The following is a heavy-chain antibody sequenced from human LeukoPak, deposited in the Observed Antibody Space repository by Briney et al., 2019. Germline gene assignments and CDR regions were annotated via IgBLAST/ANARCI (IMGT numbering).Heavy chain of an antibody. CDR1: GGSISSYY. J-gene: IGHJ4*02. CDR2: IYYSGST. CDR3: ARIRRARSSSWIPY. V-gene: IGHV4-59*12. Sequence: PSETLSLTCTVSGGSISSYYWSWIRQPPGKGLEWIGYIYYSGSTNYNPSLKSRVTISVDTSKNQFSLKLSSVTAADTAVYYCARIRRARSSSWIPYWGQGTLVTVSS. D-gene: IGHD6-13*01.